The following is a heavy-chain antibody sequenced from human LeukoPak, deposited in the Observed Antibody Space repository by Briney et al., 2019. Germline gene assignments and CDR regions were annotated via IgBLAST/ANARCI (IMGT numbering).Heavy chain of an antibody. Sequence: ASVKVSCKASGYTFTSYYIHWVRQAPGQGLEWMGIFNPSGGSTNYAQDFQGRVTMTRDTSTSTVYMELSSLRSEDTAVYYCARRELAGSTAYFDYWGQGTLVTVSS. J-gene: IGHJ4*02. V-gene: IGHV1-46*01. CDR3: ARRELAGSTAYFDY. D-gene: IGHD1-26*01. CDR2: FNPSGGST. CDR1: GYTFTSYY.